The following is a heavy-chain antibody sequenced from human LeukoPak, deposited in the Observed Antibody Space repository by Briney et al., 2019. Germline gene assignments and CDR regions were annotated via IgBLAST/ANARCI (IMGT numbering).Heavy chain of an antibody. CDR3: AKFLPTHIVVANYYFDY. CDR2: ISGSGGST. Sequence: GGSLRLSCAASGFTFSSYAMSWVRQAPGKGLEWVSAISGSGGSTYYADSVKGRFTISRDNSKNTLYLQMNSLRAEDTAVYYCAKFLPTHIVVANYYFDYWGQGILVTVSS. D-gene: IGHD2-21*01. J-gene: IGHJ4*02. V-gene: IGHV3-23*01. CDR1: GFTFSSYA.